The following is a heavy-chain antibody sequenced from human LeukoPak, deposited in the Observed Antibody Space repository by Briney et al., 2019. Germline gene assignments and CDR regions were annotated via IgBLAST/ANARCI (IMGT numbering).Heavy chain of an antibody. D-gene: IGHD4-17*01. CDR1: GYSISSGYY. CDR3: AREPDYGDSPILSRYYYYMDV. V-gene: IGHV4-38-2*02. J-gene: IGHJ6*03. Sequence: SETLSLTCAVSGYSISSGYYWGWIRQPPGKGLEGIGSIYHIGSTYYNPSLKSRVTISVDTSKNQFSLKLRSVTAADTAVYYCAREPDYGDSPILSRYYYYMDVWGKGTTVTVSS. CDR2: IYHIGST.